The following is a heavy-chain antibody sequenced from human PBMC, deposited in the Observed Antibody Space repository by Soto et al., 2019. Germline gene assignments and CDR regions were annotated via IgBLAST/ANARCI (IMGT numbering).Heavy chain of an antibody. V-gene: IGHV3-30*18. CDR2: MSYDGSNE. J-gene: IGHJ4*02. CDR3: AKDGSQNFDY. CDR1: GFTFSHYA. D-gene: IGHD1-26*01. Sequence: QVQLVESGGGVVQPGRSLRLSCAASGFTFSHYAMHWVRQAPGKGLEWVALMSYDGSNEYYADSVKGRFTISRDNSKNPLYLQMNGLRAEGTAVYYCAKDGSQNFDYWGQGTLVTVSS.